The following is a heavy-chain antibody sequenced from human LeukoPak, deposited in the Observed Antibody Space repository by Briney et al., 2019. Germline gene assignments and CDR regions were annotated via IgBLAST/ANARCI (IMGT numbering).Heavy chain of an antibody. V-gene: IGHV1-69*04. CDR1: EGTFSSYA. J-gene: IGHJ1*01. D-gene: IGHD4-23*01. CDR3: ARVPPGRDTVVSAEYFQH. Sequence: GASVKVSCKASEGTFSSYAISWVRQAPGQGLEWMGRIIPILGIANYAQKFQGRVTITADKSTSTAYMELSSLRSEDTAVYYCARVPPGRDTVVSAEYFQHWGQGTLVTVSS. CDR2: IIPILGIA.